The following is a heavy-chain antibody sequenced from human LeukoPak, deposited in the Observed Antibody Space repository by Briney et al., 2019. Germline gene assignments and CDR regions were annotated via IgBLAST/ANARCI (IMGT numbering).Heavy chain of an antibody. CDR3: ARLTST. V-gene: IGHV3-23*01. Sequence: GGSLRLSCAASGFTLRSSAMSWVRQAPGEGLEWVSSMSGGSGDTYYAGSVKGRFTISRDNSKNTLYLQMYSLRAEDTAVYYCARLTSTWGQGTLVTVSS. CDR2: MSGGSGDT. CDR1: GFTLRSSA. D-gene: IGHD2-8*01. J-gene: IGHJ5*02.